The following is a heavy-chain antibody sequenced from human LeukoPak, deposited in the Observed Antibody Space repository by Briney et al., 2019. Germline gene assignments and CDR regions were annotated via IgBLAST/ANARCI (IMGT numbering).Heavy chain of an antibody. D-gene: IGHD6-13*01. V-gene: IGHV1-18*01. Sequence: ASVNVSCKASGYTFTSYGISWVRQAPGQGLEWMGWISAYNGDTNYAQKLQGRVTMTTDTSTSTAYMELRSLRSDDTAVYYCAFGIAAAGTGYWGQGTLVTVSS. CDR1: GYTFTSYG. CDR3: AFGIAAAGTGY. J-gene: IGHJ4*02. CDR2: ISAYNGDT.